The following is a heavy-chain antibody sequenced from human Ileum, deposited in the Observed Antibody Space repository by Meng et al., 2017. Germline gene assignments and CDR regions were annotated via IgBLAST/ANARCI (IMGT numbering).Heavy chain of an antibody. CDR3: ASSTSGPELNY. J-gene: IGHJ4*02. V-gene: IGHV4-30-2*01. CDR1: GGSISSSAYS. CDR2: IYQVGST. Sequence: HLQLQESGSGLVMASQTLSLTCTVSGGSISSSAYSWTWIRQPPGKGLEWIGYIYQVGSTNYNPSLKSRVTIFVDTSKNQFSLKLTSVTAADTAVYYCASSTSGPELNYWGQGTLVTVSS. D-gene: IGHD2/OR15-2a*01.